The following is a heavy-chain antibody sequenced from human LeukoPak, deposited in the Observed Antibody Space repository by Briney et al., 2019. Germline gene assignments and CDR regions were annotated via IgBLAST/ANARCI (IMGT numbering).Heavy chain of an antibody. V-gene: IGHV4-34*01. CDR2: INHSGST. D-gene: IGHD6-13*01. Sequence: SETLSLTCAVYGGSFSGYYWSWIRQPPGKGLEWIGEINHSGSTNYNPSLKSRVTISVDTSKNQFSLKLSSVTAADTAVYYCARGPDHFIAAAGGYFDYWGQGTLVTVSS. J-gene: IGHJ4*02. CDR1: GGSFSGYY. CDR3: ARGPDHFIAAAGGYFDY.